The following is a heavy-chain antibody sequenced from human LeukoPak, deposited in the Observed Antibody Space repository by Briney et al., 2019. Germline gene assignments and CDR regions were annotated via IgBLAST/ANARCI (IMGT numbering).Heavy chain of an antibody. D-gene: IGHD6-19*01. CDR3: ARAGYTSGYDY. V-gene: IGHV3-7*01. CDR1: GFRFSSYW. J-gene: IGHJ4*02. CDR2: IKEDGSDK. Sequence: GGSLRLSCAASGFRFSSYWMRWVRQAPGKGREWLANIKEDGSDKYYVDSVKGRFTISRNNAKNSLYLQMNNLRVEDTAVYYCARAGYTSGYDYWGQGTQVTVSS.